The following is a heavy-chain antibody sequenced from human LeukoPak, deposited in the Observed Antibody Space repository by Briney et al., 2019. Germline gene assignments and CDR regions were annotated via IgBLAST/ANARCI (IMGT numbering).Heavy chain of an antibody. J-gene: IGHJ4*02. CDR2: ISAYNGNT. D-gene: IGHD3-3*01. Sequence: ASVKVSCKASGYTFTSYGISWVRQAPGQGLEWMGWISAYNGNTNYAQKLQGRVTMTTDTSTSTAYMELRSLRSDDTAVYYCARDRGYYDLWSGYPVGYFDYWGQGTLVTVSS. CDR1: GYTFTSYG. CDR3: ARDRGYYDLWSGYPVGYFDY. V-gene: IGHV1-18*01.